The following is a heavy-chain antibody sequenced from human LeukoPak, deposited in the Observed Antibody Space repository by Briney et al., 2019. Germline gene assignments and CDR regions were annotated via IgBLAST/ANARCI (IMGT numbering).Heavy chain of an antibody. J-gene: IGHJ4*02. V-gene: IGHV3-74*01. CDR2: ISDDGNTT. CDR3: AITGGYFDY. Sequence: GGSLRLSCAASGFTFSSYWMHWVRQTPGKGLVWVSRISDDGNTTNYADSVKGRFTISRDNAKNTLYLQMNSLRAEDTAVYYCAITGGYFDYWGQGVLVTVSS. D-gene: IGHD1-26*01. CDR1: GFTFSSYW.